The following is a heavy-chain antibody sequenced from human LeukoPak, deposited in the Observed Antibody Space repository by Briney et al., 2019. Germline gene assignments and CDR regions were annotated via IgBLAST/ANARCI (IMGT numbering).Heavy chain of an antibody. D-gene: IGHD3-10*01. V-gene: IGHV3-74*01. J-gene: IGHJ5*02. CDR2: ISPTGSTT. CDR1: GFSFSGHW. CDR3: VRGRGSYGWFDP. Sequence: SGGSLRLSCAASGFSFSGHWMHWARQLPGKGLVWVSRISPTGSTTSYADSVKGRFTVSRDNAKNTVDLQMNSLRGEDTAVYYCVRGRGSYGWFDPWGQGTLVTVSS.